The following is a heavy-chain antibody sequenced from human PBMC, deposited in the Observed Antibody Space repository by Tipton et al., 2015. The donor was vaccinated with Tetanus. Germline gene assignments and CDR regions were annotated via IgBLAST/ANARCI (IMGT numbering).Heavy chain of an antibody. CDR3: ARANNELPKKGPFDH. Sequence: LRLSCTVSRGPISSYYWSWIRQPAGKGLEWIGHISNGNPDYTPSLKSRLTLSADTSKNELSLKLQSVTAADAAVYYCARANNELPKKGPFDHWGQGVLVLVSS. J-gene: IGHJ4*02. V-gene: IGHV4-4*07. D-gene: IGHD1-1*01. CDR2: ISNGNP. CDR1: RGPISSYY.